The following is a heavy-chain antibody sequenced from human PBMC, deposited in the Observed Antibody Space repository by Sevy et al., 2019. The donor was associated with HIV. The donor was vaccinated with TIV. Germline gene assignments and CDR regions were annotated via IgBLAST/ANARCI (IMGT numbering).Heavy chain of an antibody. CDR1: GGSISSYY. J-gene: IGHJ6*03. CDR3: ARTANWVDGDYYYYYMDV. CDR2: IYYSGST. D-gene: IGHD7-27*01. V-gene: IGHV4-59*08. Sequence: SETLSLTCTVSGGSISSYYWSWIRQPPGKGLEWIGYIYYSGSTNYNPSLKSRVTISVDTSKNQFSLKLSSVTAADTAVYYCARTANWVDGDYYYYYMDVWGKGTTVTVSS.